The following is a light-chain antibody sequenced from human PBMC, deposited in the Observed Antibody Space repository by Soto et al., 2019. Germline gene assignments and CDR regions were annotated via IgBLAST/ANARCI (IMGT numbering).Light chain of an antibody. J-gene: IGKJ1*01. CDR2: GAS. Sequence: EIVLTRSPGTLSLSPWEGATLSCRASQSVSSSYLAWYQQTPGQAPRLLIYGASTRATGIPARFSGSGSGTEFTLTISSLQSEDFAVYYCQQYNNWPRTFGQGTKVDIK. V-gene: IGKV3-15*01. CDR3: QQYNNWPRT. CDR1: QSVSSSY.